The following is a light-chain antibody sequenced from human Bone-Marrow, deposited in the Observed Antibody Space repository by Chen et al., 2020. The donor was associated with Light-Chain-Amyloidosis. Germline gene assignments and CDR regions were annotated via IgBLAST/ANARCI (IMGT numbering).Light chain of an antibody. CDR3: SSYTITNTLV. Sequence: QSALTQPASVSESPGQSSTISCTGTSSDVGGDNHVSWYQQHPDKAPKLMIYEVTNRPSWVPDRFSGSKSDNTASLTISGLQTEDEADYFCSSYTITNTLVFGSGTRVTVL. CDR1: SSDVGGDNH. V-gene: IGLV2-14*01. CDR2: EVT. J-gene: IGLJ1*01.